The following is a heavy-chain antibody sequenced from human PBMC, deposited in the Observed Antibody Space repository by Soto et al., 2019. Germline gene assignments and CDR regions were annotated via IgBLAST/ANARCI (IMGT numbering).Heavy chain of an antibody. D-gene: IGHD3-16*01. CDR2: IIPIFGTA. CDR3: ARDRVAGIWGDAFDI. V-gene: IGHV1-69*05. J-gene: IGHJ3*02. CDR1: GGTFRSYA. Sequence: SVQVSCKASGGTFRSYAISWVRQAPGQGLEWMGGIIPIFGTANYAQKFQGRVTMTTDTSTSTAYMDLRSLTSDDTAVYYCARDRVAGIWGDAFDIWGQGTMVTVSS.